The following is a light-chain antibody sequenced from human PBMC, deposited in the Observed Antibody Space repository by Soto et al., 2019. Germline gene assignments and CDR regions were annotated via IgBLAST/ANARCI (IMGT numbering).Light chain of an antibody. CDR2: EYN. V-gene: IGLV6-57*04. J-gene: IGLJ2*01. CDR1: SGSIASNY. Sequence: NFMLTQPHSVSESPGKTVTISCTRSSGSIASNYVQWYQQRPGSAPTTVIYEYNRRPSGVPDRFSGSIDSSSNSASLTISGLTTDDNADCYCQSYDSSNQDVVFGGGTTLTVL. CDR3: QSYDSSNQDVV.